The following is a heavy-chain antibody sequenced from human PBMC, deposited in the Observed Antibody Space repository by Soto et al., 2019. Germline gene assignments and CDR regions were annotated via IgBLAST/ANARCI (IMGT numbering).Heavy chain of an antibody. CDR1: GGYISSDSYY. Sequence: SETLSLTCTVSGGYISSDSYYWGWIRQSPEKGLEWIASISYSGTTTYNPSLKGRATISLDTSENQFSLKVRSVTAADTAVYYCARLGRYYQAFDSWGQGTLVTVSS. CDR2: ISYSGTT. V-gene: IGHV4-39*07. D-gene: IGHD3-22*01. J-gene: IGHJ4*02. CDR3: ARLGRYYQAFDS.